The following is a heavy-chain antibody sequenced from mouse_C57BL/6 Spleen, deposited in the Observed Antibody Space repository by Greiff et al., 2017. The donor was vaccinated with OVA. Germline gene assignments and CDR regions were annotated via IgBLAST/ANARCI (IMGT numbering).Heavy chain of an antibody. Sequence: EVQRVESGGGLVQPGGSLKLSCAASGFTFSDYGMAWVRQAPRKGPEWVAFISNLAYSIYYADNVTGRFTISRENAKNTLYLEMSSLRSEDTAMYYCARHEQGNYAFDYWGQGTTLTVSS. CDR3: ARHEQGNYAFDY. V-gene: IGHV5-15*01. CDR1: GFTFSDYG. D-gene: IGHD2-1*01. CDR2: ISNLAYSI. J-gene: IGHJ2*01.